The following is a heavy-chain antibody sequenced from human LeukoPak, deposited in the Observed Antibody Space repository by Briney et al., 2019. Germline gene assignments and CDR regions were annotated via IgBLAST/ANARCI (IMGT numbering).Heavy chain of an antibody. V-gene: IGHV4-61*05. CDR2: MYYSGNT. CDR3: ARDRPRLRGYSYGYYYYMDV. J-gene: IGHJ6*03. CDR1: GVSISSSNSY. Sequence: SETLSLTCTVSGVSISSSNSYWGCIRQPPGDGLEWIGFMYYSGNTNYSPSLRSRVTMSVDTSKNQFSLKLSSVTAADTAVYYCARDRPRLRGYSYGYYYYMDVWGKGTTVTVSS. D-gene: IGHD5-18*01.